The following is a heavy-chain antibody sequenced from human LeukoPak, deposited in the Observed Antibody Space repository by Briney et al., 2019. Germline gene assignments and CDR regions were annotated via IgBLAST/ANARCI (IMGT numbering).Heavy chain of an antibody. V-gene: IGHV3-66*01. Sequence: GSLRLSCAASGFTVNSNYMSWVGQAPGKGLEWVSTISVDGNTKYADSVKGRFTISRDNAKNTLYLQMNSLRAEDTAVYYCAELGITMIGGVWGKGTTVTISS. CDR1: GFTVNSNY. CDR2: ISVDGNT. J-gene: IGHJ6*04. D-gene: IGHD3-10*02. CDR3: AELGITMIGGV.